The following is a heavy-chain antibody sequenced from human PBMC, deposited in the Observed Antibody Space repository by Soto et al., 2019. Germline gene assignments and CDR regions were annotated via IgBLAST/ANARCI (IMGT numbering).Heavy chain of an antibody. CDR1: GFTFSSYA. V-gene: IGHV3-23*01. Sequence: GGPLRLSCVGSGFTFSSYAVTWFRQSPGKGREWVASVAGSGISTFDADSVKGRFTISRDNSRNTVYLQMSDLRAEDTAVYYCESDLSSRVLRNWFDPWGQGTLVTVSS. CDR3: ESDLSSRVLRNWFDP. J-gene: IGHJ5*02. CDR2: VAGSGIST. D-gene: IGHD6-19*01.